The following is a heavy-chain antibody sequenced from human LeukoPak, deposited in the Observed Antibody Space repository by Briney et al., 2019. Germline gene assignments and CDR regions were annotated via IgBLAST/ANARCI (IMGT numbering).Heavy chain of an antibody. Sequence: PSQTLSLTCTVSGGSISSGDYYWSWIRQPPGKGLGWIGYIYYSGSTYYNPSLKSRVTISVDTSKNQFSLKLSSVTAVDTAVYYCARESYDSSGYSVAFDIWGQGTMVTVSS. D-gene: IGHD3-22*01. J-gene: IGHJ3*02. CDR1: GGSISSGDYY. CDR3: ARESYDSSGYSVAFDI. CDR2: IYYSGST. V-gene: IGHV4-30-4*01.